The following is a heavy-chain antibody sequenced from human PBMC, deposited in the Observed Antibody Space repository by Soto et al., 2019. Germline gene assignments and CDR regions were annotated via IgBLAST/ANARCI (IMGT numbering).Heavy chain of an antibody. CDR1: GYTFTSYY. CDR3: ARRNSGYDYYYYGMDV. D-gene: IGHD5-12*01. Sequence: ASVKVSCKASGYTFTSYYMHWVRQAPGQGLEWMGIINPSGGSTSYAQKFQGRVTMTRDTSTSTVYMELSSLRSEDTAVYYCARRNSGYDYYYYGMDVWGQGTTVTVSS. V-gene: IGHV1-46*01. J-gene: IGHJ6*02. CDR2: INPSGGST.